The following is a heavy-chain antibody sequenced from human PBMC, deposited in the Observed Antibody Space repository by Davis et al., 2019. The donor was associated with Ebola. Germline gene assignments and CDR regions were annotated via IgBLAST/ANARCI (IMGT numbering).Heavy chain of an antibody. V-gene: IGHV5-51*01. Sequence: GESLKISCQGSGYTFSRYWIGWVRQMPGKGLEWMGIIYPDESRTRYTPSFQGQVTISADKSISTAYLQWSSLKASDTATYYCLRQAYSSTWLIWGQGTMVTVSS. D-gene: IGHD6-13*01. CDR2: IYPDESRT. CDR3: LRQAYSSTWLI. CDR1: GYTFSRYW. J-gene: IGHJ3*02.